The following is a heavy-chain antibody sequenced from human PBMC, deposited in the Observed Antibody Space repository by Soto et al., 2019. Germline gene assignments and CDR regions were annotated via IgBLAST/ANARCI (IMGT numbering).Heavy chain of an antibody. CDR1: GGSISTTSYF. CDR2: IYYSGSS. Sequence: QLQLQESGPGLLKPSETLSLTCTVSGGSISTTSYFWGWIRQPPGKGLAWIGSIYYSGSSYYNPSLRSRVTISVDTSKNQFSLKLNSVTAADTAMYFCARGYSSVWYPFDYWGQGNLVTVSS. V-gene: IGHV4-39*01. J-gene: IGHJ4*02. CDR3: ARGYSSVWYPFDY. D-gene: IGHD6-19*01.